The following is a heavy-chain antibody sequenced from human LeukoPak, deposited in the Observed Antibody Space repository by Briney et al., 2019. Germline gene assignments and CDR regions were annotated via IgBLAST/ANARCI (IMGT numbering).Heavy chain of an antibody. CDR1: GFTFSIYA. V-gene: IGHV3-30*04. Sequence: GGSLRLSCAASGFTFSIYAMHWVRQAPGKGLEWVAVISYDENDKYYADSVKGRFTISRDNSKNTLYLQMNSLRAEDTAVYYCARCRGEQQPYDAFDIWGQGTMVTVSS. CDR3: ARCRGEQQPYDAFDI. D-gene: IGHD6-13*01. CDR2: ISYDENDK. J-gene: IGHJ3*02.